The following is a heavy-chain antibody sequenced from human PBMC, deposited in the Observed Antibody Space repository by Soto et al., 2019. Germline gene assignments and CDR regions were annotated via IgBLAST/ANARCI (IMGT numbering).Heavy chain of an antibody. CDR1: GFTFSSYS. V-gene: IGHV3-21*01. CDR2: ISSSSSYI. J-gene: IGHJ3*02. CDR3: ARELSWYYYDSSGYYYVSDAFDI. D-gene: IGHD3-22*01. Sequence: GGSLRLSCAASGFTFSSYSMNWVRQAPGKGLEWVSSISSSSSYIYYAGSVKGRFTISRDNAKNSLYLQMNSLRAEDTAVYYCARELSWYYYDSSGYYYVSDAFDIWGQGTMVTVSS.